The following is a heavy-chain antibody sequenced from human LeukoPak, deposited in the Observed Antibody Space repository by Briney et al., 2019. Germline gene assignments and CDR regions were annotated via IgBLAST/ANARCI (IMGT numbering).Heavy chain of an antibody. V-gene: IGHV1-2*02. D-gene: IGHD3-10*01. CDR1: GYRFTGYY. J-gene: IGHJ4*02. CDR3: ARDAISRGIIDY. CDR2: INPDSGGT. Sequence: PGASVKVSCKASGYRFTGYYVHWVRQAPGQGLEWMGWINPDSGGTNFAQRFQGRVTLTRDTSISTAYMELSRLTSDDTAVYYCARDAISRGIIDYWGQGTLVTVPS.